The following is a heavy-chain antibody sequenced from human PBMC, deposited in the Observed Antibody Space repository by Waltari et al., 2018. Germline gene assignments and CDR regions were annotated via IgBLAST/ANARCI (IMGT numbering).Heavy chain of an antibody. CDR2: IIPIFGTA. D-gene: IGHD2-2*01. V-gene: IGHV1-69*01. J-gene: IGHJ6*02. CDR3: ASLGTRGIVVVPAAIESYYYYGMDV. Sequence: QVQLVQSGAEVKKPGASVKVSCKASGYTFTGYYMHWVRQAPAQGLEWMGGIIPIFGTANYAQKFQGRVTITADESTSTAYMELSSLRSEDTAVYYCASLGTRGIVVVPAAIESYYYYGMDVWGQGTTVTVSS. CDR1: GYTFTGYY.